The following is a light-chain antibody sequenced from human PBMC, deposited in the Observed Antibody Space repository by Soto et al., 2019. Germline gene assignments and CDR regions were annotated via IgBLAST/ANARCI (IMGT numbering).Light chain of an antibody. CDR2: EVS. CDR3: SSYTSSNTLLYV. Sequence: QSALAQPASVSGSPGRSVTISCTGTSSDVGGYNYVSWYQQHPGKAPKLMIYEVSNRPSGVSNRFSGSKSGNTASLTISGLQAEDEADYYCSSYTSSNTLLYVFGTGTKVTVL. V-gene: IGLV2-14*01. J-gene: IGLJ1*01. CDR1: SSDVGGYNY.